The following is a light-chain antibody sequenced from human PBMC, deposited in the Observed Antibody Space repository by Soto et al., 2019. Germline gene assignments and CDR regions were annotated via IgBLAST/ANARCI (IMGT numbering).Light chain of an antibody. J-gene: IGKJ1*01. CDR2: QTS. V-gene: IGKV3-11*01. Sequence: EIVLTQSPATLSSFPGDIVTLSCRASQYINTRLAWYQHRPGQAPRLLIYQTSLRAAGIPARFSASGSGTDFTLTISDVQPEDFALYYCHQRQSRPRTFGQGTKVDIK. CDR3: HQRQSRPRT. CDR1: QYINTR.